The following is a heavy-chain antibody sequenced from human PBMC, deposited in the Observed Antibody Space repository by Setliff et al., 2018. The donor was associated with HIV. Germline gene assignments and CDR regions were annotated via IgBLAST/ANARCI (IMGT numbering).Heavy chain of an antibody. Sequence: SSETLSLTCTVSGGSITSADYYWTWIRQPAGKGLEWIGRFSVPGTTNYGPSFKSRLTIWVDMSKNQFSLKLTSVTAADTAVYYCARRKGGYGLDVWGQGTTVT. J-gene: IGHJ6*02. CDR1: GGSITSADYY. D-gene: IGHD3-16*01. CDR2: FSVPGTT. CDR3: ARRKGGYGLDV. V-gene: IGHV4-61*02.